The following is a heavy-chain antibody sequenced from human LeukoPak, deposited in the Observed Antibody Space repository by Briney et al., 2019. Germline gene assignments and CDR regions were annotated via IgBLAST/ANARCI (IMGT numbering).Heavy chain of an antibody. CDR3: ARDGCTSTSCYDY. Sequence: SGGSLRLSCAVSGFTVSNNYMSWVRQAPGKGLEWVSVIYSGGSTYYADSVKGRFTISRDNSKNTLYLQMNSLRAEDTAVYYCARDGCTSTSCYDYWGQRTLVTVSS. CDR2: IYSGGST. J-gene: IGHJ4*02. V-gene: IGHV3-66*01. D-gene: IGHD2-2*01. CDR1: GFTVSNNY.